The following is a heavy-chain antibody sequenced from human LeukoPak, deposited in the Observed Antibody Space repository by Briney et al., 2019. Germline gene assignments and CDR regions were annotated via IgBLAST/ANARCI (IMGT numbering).Heavy chain of an antibody. Sequence: GGSLRLSCAASGFTISSYEMNWVRQAPGKGLEWVSYISSSDSTIYYADSVKGRFTISRDNAKNSLFLQMNSLRVEDTAVYYCARGDTAMVDYWGQGTLVTVSS. CDR1: GFTISSYE. D-gene: IGHD5-18*01. V-gene: IGHV3-48*03. CDR2: ISSSDSTI. CDR3: ARGDTAMVDY. J-gene: IGHJ4*02.